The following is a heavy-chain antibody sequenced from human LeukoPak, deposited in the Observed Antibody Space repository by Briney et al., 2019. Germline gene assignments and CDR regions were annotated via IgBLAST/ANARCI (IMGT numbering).Heavy chain of an antibody. CDR3: AREWFYYGSGSYPNCFDP. J-gene: IGHJ5*02. CDR2: IYTSEIT. V-gene: IGHV4-61*02. Sequence: PSETLSLTCTVSGGSISSGSYYWIWLRQPAGKGLEWIVRIYTSEITNKNPSLKSLATISVDTSKTQFSLKLSSVTAADTAVYYWAREWFYYGSGSYPNCFDPWGQGTLVTVSS. D-gene: IGHD3-10*01. CDR1: GGSISSGSYY.